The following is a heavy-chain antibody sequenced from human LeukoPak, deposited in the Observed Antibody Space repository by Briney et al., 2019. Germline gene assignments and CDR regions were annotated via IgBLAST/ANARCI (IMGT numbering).Heavy chain of an antibody. D-gene: IGHD2-21*02. J-gene: IGHJ4*02. CDR2: IIPIFGTA. Sequence: GSSVKVSCKASGGTFSSYAISWVRQAPGQGLEWMGRIIPIFGTANYAQKFQGRVTITTDESTSTAYMELSSLRSEDTAVYYCASSNLAYCGGDCYSAFDYWRQGTLVTVSS. CDR1: GGTFSSYA. V-gene: IGHV1-69*05. CDR3: ASSNLAYCGGDCYSAFDY.